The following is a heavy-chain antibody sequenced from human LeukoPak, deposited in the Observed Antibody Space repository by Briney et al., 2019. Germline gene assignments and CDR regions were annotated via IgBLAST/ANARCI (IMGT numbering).Heavy chain of an antibody. CDR2: IWYDGSNK. D-gene: IGHD6-19*01. V-gene: IGHV3-33*01. CDR3: AGSIAVAGTIDY. Sequence: GGPLKLPCAAPGFPLSSYAINGVPKAPAKGRKGVAVIWYDGSNKYYADSVKGRFTISRDNSKNTLYLQMNSLRAEDTAVYYCAGSIAVAGTIDYWGQGTLVTVSS. J-gene: IGHJ4*02. CDR1: GFPLSSYA.